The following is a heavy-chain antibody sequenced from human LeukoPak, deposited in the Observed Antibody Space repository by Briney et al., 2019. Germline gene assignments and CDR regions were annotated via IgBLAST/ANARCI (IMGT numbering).Heavy chain of an antibody. D-gene: IGHD3-22*01. Sequence: ASVKVSCKASGGTFSSYAISWVRQAPGQGLEWMGGIIPIFGTANYAQKFQGRVTITADESTSTAYMELSSLRSEDTAVYYCARVASDDYDSSAYQPYSDYWGQGTLVTVSS. J-gene: IGHJ4*02. CDR2: IIPIFGTA. V-gene: IGHV1-69*13. CDR3: ARVASDDYDSSAYQPYSDY. CDR1: GGTFSSYA.